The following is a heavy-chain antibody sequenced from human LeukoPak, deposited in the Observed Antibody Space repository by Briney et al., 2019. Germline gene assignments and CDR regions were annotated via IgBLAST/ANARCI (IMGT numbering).Heavy chain of an antibody. CDR1: GFTFSSYA. Sequence: GGSLRLSXTASGFTFSSYAMTWVRQAPGKGLEWVSAMGGSGDSPKYADSVKGRFTMSRDSSKNMVYLQMNSLRPEDTAVYYCARDWSADYWGQGTLVTVSS. CDR3: ARDWSADY. J-gene: IGHJ4*02. V-gene: IGHV3-23*01. CDR2: MGGSGDSP.